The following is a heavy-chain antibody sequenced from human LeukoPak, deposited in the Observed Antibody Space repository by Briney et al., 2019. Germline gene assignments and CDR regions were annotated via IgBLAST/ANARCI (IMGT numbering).Heavy chain of an antibody. Sequence: ASVKVSCKASGYTFTGYHMHWVRQAPGQGLEWMGWINPNSGGTNYAQKFQGRVTMTRDTSISTAYMELSRLRSDDTAVYYCASWAAATERRDFDYWGQGTLVTVSS. V-gene: IGHV1-2*02. CDR2: INPNSGGT. CDR3: ASWAAATERRDFDY. D-gene: IGHD2-15*01. J-gene: IGHJ4*02. CDR1: GYTFTGYH.